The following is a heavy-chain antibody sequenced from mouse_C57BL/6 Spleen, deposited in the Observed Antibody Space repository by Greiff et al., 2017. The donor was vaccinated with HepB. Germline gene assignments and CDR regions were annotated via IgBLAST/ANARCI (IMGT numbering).Heavy chain of an antibody. Sequence: QVQLQQPGAELVKPGASVKLSCKASGYTFTSYWMHWVKQRPGQGLEWIGMIHPNSGSTNYNEKFKSKATLTVDKSSSTAYMQLSSLTSEDSAVYYCARSWDYGSSYYFDYWGQGTTLTVSS. J-gene: IGHJ2*01. V-gene: IGHV1-64*01. CDR2: IHPNSGST. CDR1: GYTFTSYW. D-gene: IGHD1-1*01. CDR3: ARSWDYGSSYYFDY.